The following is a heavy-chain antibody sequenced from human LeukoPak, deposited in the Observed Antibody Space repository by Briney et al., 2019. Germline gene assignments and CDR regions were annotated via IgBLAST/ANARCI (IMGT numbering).Heavy chain of an antibody. Sequence: SETLSLTCAVSDGSISSSNWWSWIRQPPGKGLEWIGSIYYSGSTYYNPSLKSRVTISVDTSKNQFSLKLSSVTAADTAVYYCARDSGDYYDSSGHLDFWGQGTRVTVSS. D-gene: IGHD3-22*01. CDR2: IYYSGST. J-gene: IGHJ4*02. V-gene: IGHV4-4*02. CDR3: ARDSGDYYDSSGHLDF. CDR1: DGSISSSNW.